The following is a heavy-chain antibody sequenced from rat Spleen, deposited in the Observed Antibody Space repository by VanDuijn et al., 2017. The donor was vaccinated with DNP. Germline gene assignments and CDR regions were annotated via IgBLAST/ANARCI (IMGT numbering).Heavy chain of an antibody. J-gene: IGHJ2*01. V-gene: IGHV5S13*01. CDR3: ASWSPIAPISTSNY. Sequence: EVQLVESGGGLVQPGRSLKLSCAASGFTFSNYGMAWVRQAPTKGLEWVASISTGGGSTYYPDSVKGRFTISRDTAENTVHLQMNSLRSEDTATYYCASWSPIAPISTSNYWGQGVMVTVSS. D-gene: IGHD1-2*01. CDR2: ISTGGGST. CDR1: GFTFSNYG.